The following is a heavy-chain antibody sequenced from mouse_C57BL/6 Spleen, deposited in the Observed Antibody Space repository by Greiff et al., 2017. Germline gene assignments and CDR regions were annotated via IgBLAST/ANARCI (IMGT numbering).Heavy chain of an antibody. Sequence: EVKLVESGGGLVKPGGSLKLSCAASGFTFSDYGMHWVRQAPEKGLEWVAYISSGSSNIYYADTVKGRFTISRDNAKNTLYLQMTSLRSEDTAMYYCAKLGFAYWGQGTLVTVSA. CDR3: AKLGFAY. CDR1: GFTFSDYG. J-gene: IGHJ3*01. D-gene: IGHD4-1*01. CDR2: ISSGSSNI. V-gene: IGHV5-17*01.